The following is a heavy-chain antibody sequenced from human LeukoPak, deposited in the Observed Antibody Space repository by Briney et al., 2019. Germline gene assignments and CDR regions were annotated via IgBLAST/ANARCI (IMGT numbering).Heavy chain of an antibody. J-gene: IGHJ4*02. CDR3: ARSLIYCSGGNCYSAYFDY. D-gene: IGHD2-15*01. V-gene: IGHV5-51*01. Sequence: GESLKISCKGSGYSFTSYWIGWVRQMPGKGLEWMGIIYPGDSDTRYSPSFQGQVTISADKSISTAYLQWSSLKASDTAMYYCARSLIYCSGGNCYSAYFDYWGQGTLVTVSS. CDR2: IYPGDSDT. CDR1: GYSFTSYW.